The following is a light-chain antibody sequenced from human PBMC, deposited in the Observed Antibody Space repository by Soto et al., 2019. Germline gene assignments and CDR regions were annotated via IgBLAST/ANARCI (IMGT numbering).Light chain of an antibody. V-gene: IGKV3-15*01. CDR3: QQYNNWPFASWT. CDR2: GAS. Sequence: EIVMTQSPATLSVSPGERATLSCRASQSVSSNLAWYQQKPGQAPRLLIYGASTRATGIPARFSGSGSGTEFTLTISSLQSEDFAVYYCQQYNNWPFASWTFGQGTKVEIK. CDR1: QSVSSN. J-gene: IGKJ1*01.